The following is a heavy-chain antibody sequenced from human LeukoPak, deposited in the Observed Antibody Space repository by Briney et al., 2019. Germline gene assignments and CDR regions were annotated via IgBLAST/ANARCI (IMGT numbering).Heavy chain of an antibody. CDR3: ASVRRASSGYLIFDY. Sequence: SETLSLTCTVSAGSISSSSYYWGWIRQPPGKGLEWIGSTYYSGSTYYNPSLKSRVTISVDTSKNQFSLKLSSVTAADTAVYYCASVRRASSGYLIFDYWGQGTLVTVSS. CDR1: AGSISSSSYY. CDR2: TYYSGST. V-gene: IGHV4-39*07. D-gene: IGHD3-22*01. J-gene: IGHJ4*02.